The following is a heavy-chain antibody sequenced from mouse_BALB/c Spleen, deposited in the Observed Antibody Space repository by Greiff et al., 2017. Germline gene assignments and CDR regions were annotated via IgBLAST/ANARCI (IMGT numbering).Heavy chain of an antibody. V-gene: IGHV3-6*02. J-gene: IGHJ2*01. D-gene: IGHD2-4*01. CDR3: ARYGSTMRYFDY. CDR2: ISYDGSN. Sequence: EVHLVESGPGLVKPSQSLSLTCSVTGYSITSGYYWNWIRQFPGNKLEWMGYISYDGSNNYNPSLKNRISITRDTSKNQFFLKLNSVTTEDTATYYCARYGSTMRYFDYWGQGTTLTVSS. CDR1: GYSITSGYY.